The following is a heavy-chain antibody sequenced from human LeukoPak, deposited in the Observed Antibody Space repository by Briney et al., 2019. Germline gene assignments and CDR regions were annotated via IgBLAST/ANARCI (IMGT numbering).Heavy chain of an antibody. CDR1: GFTFSSYS. CDR3: ARGGLWFGTQDGFDI. Sequence: GGSLRLSCAASGFTFSSYSMNWVRHAPGKGLEWVLYISSSSRTINYPYTVKSRFTISRDNAQNQLQLQMNSLRAEDTAVYHCARGGLWFGTQDGFDIWGQGTMVTVSS. D-gene: IGHD3-10*01. J-gene: IGHJ3*02. CDR2: ISSSSRTI. V-gene: IGHV3-48*01.